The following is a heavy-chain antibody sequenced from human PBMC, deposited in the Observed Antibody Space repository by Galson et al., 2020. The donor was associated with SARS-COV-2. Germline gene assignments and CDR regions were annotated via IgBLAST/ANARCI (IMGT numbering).Heavy chain of an antibody. D-gene: IGHD4-17*01. CDR2: IYRNGRS. CDR1: GGSISSADYS. CDR3: ARDNGDYNGLGY. Sequence: SETLSLTCDVPGGSISSADYSWNWIRQPPGNGLEWIGYIYRNGRSHSNPSLSGRLTMSVDRTMNRVSLSLNSATAADTAVYYCARDNGDYNGLGYWGQGILVIVSS. V-gene: IGHV4-30-2*01. J-gene: IGHJ4*02.